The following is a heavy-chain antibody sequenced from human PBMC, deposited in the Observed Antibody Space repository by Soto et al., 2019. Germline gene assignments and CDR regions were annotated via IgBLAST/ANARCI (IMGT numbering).Heavy chain of an antibody. J-gene: IGHJ5*02. CDR3: ARRTGTTGNWFAP. D-gene: IGHD1-1*01. Sequence: SQTLSLTCAISGDSVSSNSAAWNWIRQSPSRGLEWLGRTYYRSKWYNDYAVSVQSRITISPDTSKNQFSLQLNSVTPEDTAVHYCARRTGTTGNWFAPRGQRTLVTVSS. CDR2: TYYRSKWYN. CDR1: GDSVSSNSAA. V-gene: IGHV6-1*01.